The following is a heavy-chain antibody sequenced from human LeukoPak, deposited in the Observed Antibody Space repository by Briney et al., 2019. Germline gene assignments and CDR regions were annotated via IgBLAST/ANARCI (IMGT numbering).Heavy chain of an antibody. J-gene: IGHJ6*02. Sequence: GGSLRLSCVASGFTVSSNYLSWVCQAPGKGLERVSIIYNGRGTYYADSVKGRFTISRDNSKNTLYLQMNSLRAEDTAVYYCARDLWFGESYYYGMDVWGQGTTVTVSS. CDR1: GFTVSSNY. CDR2: IYNGRGT. D-gene: IGHD3-10*01. CDR3: ARDLWFGESYYYGMDV. V-gene: IGHV3-66*01.